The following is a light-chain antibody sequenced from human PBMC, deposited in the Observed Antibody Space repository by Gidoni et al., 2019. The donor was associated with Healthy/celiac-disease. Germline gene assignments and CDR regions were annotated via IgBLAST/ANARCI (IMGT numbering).Light chain of an antibody. V-gene: IGKV3-15*01. CDR3: QQYNNWPPWT. CDR1: QSVSSN. J-gene: IGKJ1*01. Sequence: EIVMTQPPATLSVSPGERATLSCRASQSVSSNLAWYQQKPGQAPRLLIYGASTRATGIPARCSGSGCGTEFTLTISSLQSEDFAVYYCQQYNNWPPWTFGQGTKVEIK. CDR2: GAS.